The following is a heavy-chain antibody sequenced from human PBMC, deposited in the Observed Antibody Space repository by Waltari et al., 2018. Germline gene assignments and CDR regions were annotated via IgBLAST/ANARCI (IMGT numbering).Heavy chain of an antibody. CDR2: INPGGGRT. Sequence: QVQLVQSGAEVKKPGSSVKVSCKASGGTFTSYYMPWVRRAPGQGLEWMGIINPGGGRTSYGQKVQGRGTMTRDTSTSTVYMELSRLRSEDTAVYYCARSNSSGYYNYFDYWGQGTLVTVSS. V-gene: IGHV1-46*01. J-gene: IGHJ4*02. D-gene: IGHD3-22*01. CDR1: GGTFTSYY. CDR3: ARSNSSGYYNYFDY.